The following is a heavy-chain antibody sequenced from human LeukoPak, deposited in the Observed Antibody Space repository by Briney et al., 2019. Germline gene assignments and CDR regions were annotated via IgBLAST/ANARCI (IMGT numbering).Heavy chain of an antibody. J-gene: IGHJ6*02. CDR2: MSYDESTK. Sequence: GGSLRLSCAASGFSFNAYWMHWVRQAPGTGLEWVAVMSYDESTKYYAGSVKGRFTISRDNPRNTLFLQMNSVRAEDTAVYYCARDDQSVTMGRGQVNYYYYGMDVWGQGTTVTVSS. CDR1: GFSFNAYW. V-gene: IGHV3-30*03. CDR3: ARDDQSVTMGRGQVNYYYYGMDV. D-gene: IGHD3-10*01.